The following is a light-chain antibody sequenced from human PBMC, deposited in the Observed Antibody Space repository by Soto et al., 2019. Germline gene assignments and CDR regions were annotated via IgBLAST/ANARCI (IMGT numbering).Light chain of an antibody. CDR3: SSYTSSSTPYV. CDR1: SSDVAGYNY. CDR2: EVS. V-gene: IGLV2-14*01. Sequence: QSVLTQPASVSGSPGQSITISCTGTSSDVAGYNYVSWYQHHPGKAPQLMIYEVSNRPSGVSNRFSGSKSGNTASLTISGLQAADEADYFCSSYTSSSTPYVFGTGTKVTVL. J-gene: IGLJ1*01.